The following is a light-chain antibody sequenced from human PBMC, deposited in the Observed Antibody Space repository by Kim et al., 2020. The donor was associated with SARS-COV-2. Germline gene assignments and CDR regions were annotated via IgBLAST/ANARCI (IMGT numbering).Light chain of an antibody. V-gene: IGLV3-19*01. J-gene: IGLJ2*01. Sequence: SSELTQDPAVSVALGQTVRITCQGDSLRSYYASWYQQKPGQAPVLVIYGKNNRPSGIPDRFSGSSSGNTASLTITGVQAEDEADYYCNSRDSSGNHLVVFGGGTQLTVL. CDR3: NSRDSSGNHLVV. CDR1: SLRSYY. CDR2: GKN.